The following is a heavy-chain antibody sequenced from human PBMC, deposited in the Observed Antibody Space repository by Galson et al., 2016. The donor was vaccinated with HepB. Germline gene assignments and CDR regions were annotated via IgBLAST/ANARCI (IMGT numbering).Heavy chain of an antibody. D-gene: IGHD6-19*01. J-gene: IGHJ6*02. CDR2: INSDGSST. Sequence: SLRLSCAASGFTFSSYWMHWVRQAPGKGLVWVSRINSDGSSTSYADSVKGRFTISRDNAKNTLYLQMNSLRAEDTAVYYCARDLLESSGYYYYYYGMDVWGQGTTVTVSS. CDR1: GFTFSSYW. V-gene: IGHV3-74*01. CDR3: ARDLLESSGYYYYYYGMDV.